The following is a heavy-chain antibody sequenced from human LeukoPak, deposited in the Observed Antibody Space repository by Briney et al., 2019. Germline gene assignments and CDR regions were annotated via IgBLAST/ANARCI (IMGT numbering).Heavy chain of an antibody. CDR3: ARDEIYYSSGMDV. Sequence: SETLSLTCAVYGGSLSGYYWSWVRQPPGKGLEWLGEINHSGSTNYNPSLKRRVTISVDTSKNHFSLKLSSVTAADTAVYYCARDEIYYSSGMDVWGQGTTVTVSS. CDR1: GGSLSGYY. CDR2: INHSGST. V-gene: IGHV4-34*01. J-gene: IGHJ6*02.